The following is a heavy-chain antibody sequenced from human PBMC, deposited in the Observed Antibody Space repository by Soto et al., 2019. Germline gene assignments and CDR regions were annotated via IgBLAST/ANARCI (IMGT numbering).Heavy chain of an antibody. CDR3: AREGVYCGGDCYYYATDV. CDR2: ISGSGGST. J-gene: IGHJ6*02. Sequence: GGSLRLSCAASGFTFSSYAMSWVRQAPGKGLEWVSAISGSGGSTYYADSVKGRFTISRDNSKNTLYLQMNSLRAEDTAVYYCAREGVYCGGDCYYYATDVWGQGTTVTVSS. CDR1: GFTFSSYA. V-gene: IGHV3-23*01. D-gene: IGHD2-21*01.